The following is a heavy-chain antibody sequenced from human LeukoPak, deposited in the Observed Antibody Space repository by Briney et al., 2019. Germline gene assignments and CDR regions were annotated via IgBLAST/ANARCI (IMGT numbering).Heavy chain of an antibody. CDR3: ARISTSCNKPACWFDP. V-gene: IGHV5-51*01. J-gene: IGHJ5*02. Sequence: GESLKISCKGSGYSFTNYWIGWVRQMPGKGLEWMGIIYPGDSDTRYSPSFQGQVTISADKSISTAYLQWSSLKASDTAMYYCARISTSCNKPACWFDPWGQGTLVTVSS. CDR1: GYSFTNYW. CDR2: IYPGDSDT. D-gene: IGHD2-2*02.